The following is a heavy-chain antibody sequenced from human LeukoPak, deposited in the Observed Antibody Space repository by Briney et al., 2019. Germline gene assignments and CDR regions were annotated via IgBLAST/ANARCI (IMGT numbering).Heavy chain of an antibody. CDR1: GYTFTSYG. J-gene: IGHJ4*02. CDR2: INSYNGNR. D-gene: IGHD3-10*01. V-gene: IGHV1-18*01. CDR3: ARNLRGVDY. Sequence: ASVKVSCTASGYTFTSYGISWVRQAPGQGLEWMGWINSYNGNRNYAQKLKGRVTMSTDTSKSTPYMQMRALRADDTAVYYCARNLRGVDYWGQGTLVTVSS.